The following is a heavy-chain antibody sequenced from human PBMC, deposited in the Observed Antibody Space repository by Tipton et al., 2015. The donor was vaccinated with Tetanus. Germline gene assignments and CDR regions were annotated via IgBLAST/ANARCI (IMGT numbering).Heavy chain of an antibody. V-gene: IGHV4-39*01. D-gene: IGHD3-10*01. J-gene: IGHJ1*01. Sequence: TLSLTCTVSGGSITTRTFYWGWIRQSPGQGLEWIESIFYSGSTYHNPSLRSRVSISVGTSKYHFSLTLKSATAADLGVYYCARQRMDQTPREGGDDHGGQDALFTVSS. CDR3: ARQRMDQTPREGGDDH. CDR2: IFYSGST. CDR1: GGSITTRTFY.